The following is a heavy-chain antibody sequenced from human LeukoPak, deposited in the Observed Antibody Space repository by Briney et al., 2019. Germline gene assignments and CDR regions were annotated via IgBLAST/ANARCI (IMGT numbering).Heavy chain of an antibody. J-gene: IGHJ5*02. CDR2: IYHSGTT. CDR3: ARLDYDILAGNNNWFDP. V-gene: IGHV4-38-2*02. CDR1: DYSISSDYY. D-gene: IGHD3-9*01. Sequence: SETLSLTCSVSDYSISSDYYWAWIRQPPGKGLEWIGSIYHSGTTYYNPSLKSRVTISVDTSKNQFSLRLSSVTAADTAVYYCARLDYDILAGNNNWFDPWGQGALVAVSS.